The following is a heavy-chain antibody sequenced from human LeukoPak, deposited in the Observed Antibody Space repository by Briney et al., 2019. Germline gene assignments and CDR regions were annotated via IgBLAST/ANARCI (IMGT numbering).Heavy chain of an antibody. CDR1: GFTFDDYA. J-gene: IGHJ4*02. CDR3: AKGKLRYSSGWWACDY. Sequence: PGGSLRLSCAASGFTFDDYAMHWVRQAPGKGLEWVSGISWNSGSIGYADSVKGRFTISRDNAKNSLYLQMNSLRAEDTALYYCAKGKLRYSSGWWACDYWGQGTLVTVSS. V-gene: IGHV3-9*01. D-gene: IGHD6-19*01. CDR2: ISWNSGSI.